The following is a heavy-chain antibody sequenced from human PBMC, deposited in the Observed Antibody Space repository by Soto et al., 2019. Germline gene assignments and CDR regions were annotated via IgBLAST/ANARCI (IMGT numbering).Heavy chain of an antibody. J-gene: IGHJ6*02. D-gene: IGHD2-2*01. V-gene: IGHV5-10-1*01. Sequence: RGESLKISCKGSGYSFTSYWISWVRQMPGKGLEWMGRIDPSDSYTNYSPSFQGHVTISADKSISTAYLQWSSLKASDTAMYYCARRDCSSTSCSRDNYYYGMDVWGQGTTVAVYS. CDR3: ARRDCSSTSCSRDNYYYGMDV. CDR1: GYSFTSYW. CDR2: IDPSDSYT.